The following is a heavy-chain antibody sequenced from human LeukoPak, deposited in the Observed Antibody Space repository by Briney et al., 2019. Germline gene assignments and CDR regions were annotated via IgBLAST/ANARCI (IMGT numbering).Heavy chain of an antibody. CDR3: AKDHCSSTSCSSPEYFDY. CDR1: GFTLRNFG. J-gene: IGHJ4*02. V-gene: IGHV3-30*18. Sequence: GGSLRLSCAASGFTLRNFGMHWVRQSPGKGLEWVAVLSYDESSEDYADSVKGRFTISRDNSKNTLYLQMNSLRAEDTAVYYCAKDHCSSTSCSSPEYFDYWGQGTLVTVSS. D-gene: IGHD2-2*01. CDR2: LSYDESSE.